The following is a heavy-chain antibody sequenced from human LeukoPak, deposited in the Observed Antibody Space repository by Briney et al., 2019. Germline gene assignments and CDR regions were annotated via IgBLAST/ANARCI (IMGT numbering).Heavy chain of an antibody. V-gene: IGHV1-24*01. CDR3: ATGSRGSYFWPYDY. D-gene: IGHD1-26*01. J-gene: IGHJ4*02. CDR1: GYTFTSYG. CDR2: FDPEDGET. Sequence: ASVKVSCKASGYTFTSYGISWVRQAPGKGLERMGGFDPEDGETIYAQKFQGRVTMTEDTSTDTAYMELSSLRSEDTAVYYCATGSRGSYFWPYDYWGQGTLVTVSS.